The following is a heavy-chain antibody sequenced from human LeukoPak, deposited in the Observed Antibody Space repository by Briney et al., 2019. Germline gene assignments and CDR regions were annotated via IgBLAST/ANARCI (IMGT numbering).Heavy chain of an antibody. CDR2: IYYSGST. J-gene: IGHJ4*02. CDR1: GGSVSSGSYY. D-gene: IGHD6-19*01. CDR3: ARDSVAGSDY. Sequence: SETLSLTCTVSGGSVSSGSYYWSWIRQPPGKGLEWIGYIYYSGSTNYNPSLKSRVTISVDTSKNQFSLKLSSVTAADTAVYYCARDSVAGSDYWGQGTLVTVSS. V-gene: IGHV4-61*01.